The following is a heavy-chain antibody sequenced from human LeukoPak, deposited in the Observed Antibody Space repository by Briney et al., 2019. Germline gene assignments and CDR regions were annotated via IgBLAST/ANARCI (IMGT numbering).Heavy chain of an antibody. J-gene: IGHJ3*02. CDR3: VRDLGDCSGGSCYSLRAFDI. D-gene: IGHD2-15*01. CDR1: GDSLTNHF. Sequence: PSETLSLTCIVSGDSLTNHFWSWIRQPPGKGLEWIGWIHYTVSTVYNPSLKSRVTISVDTSKNPFSLKLSSVTAADTAVYYSVRDLGDCSGGSCYSLRAFDIWGQGTMVTVSS. V-gene: IGHV4-59*11. CDR2: IHYTVST.